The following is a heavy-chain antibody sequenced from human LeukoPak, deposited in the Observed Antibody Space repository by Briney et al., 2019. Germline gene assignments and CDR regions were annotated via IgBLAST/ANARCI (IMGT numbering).Heavy chain of an antibody. D-gene: IGHD2-15*01. V-gene: IGHV1-8*03. J-gene: IGHJ6*03. CDR2: MNPNSGNT. Sequence: ASVKVSCKASGYTFTSYDINWVRQATGQGLEWMGWMNPNSGNTGYAQKFQGRVTITRNTSISTAYMELSSLRSEDTAVYYCARGVPVRHFLLYCSGGSCYSHYMDVWGKGTTVTVSS. CDR3: ARGVPVRHFLLYCSGGSCYSHYMDV. CDR1: GYTFTSYD.